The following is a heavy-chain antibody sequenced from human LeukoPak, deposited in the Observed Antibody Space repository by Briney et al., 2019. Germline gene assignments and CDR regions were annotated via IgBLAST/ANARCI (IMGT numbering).Heavy chain of an antibody. D-gene: IGHD6-19*01. CDR2: ISGSGSNT. CDR1: DFTFTSYA. J-gene: IGHJ4*02. V-gene: IGHV3-23*01. CDR3: AKSDWYKRGEPDYFDY. Sequence: GGSLRLSCAASDFTFTSYAMSWVRQAPGKGLEWVSTISGSGSNTYYADSVKGRCTISRDNSKNTLYLQMNSLRAEDTAMYYCAKSDWYKRGEPDYFDYWGQGPLVTVSS.